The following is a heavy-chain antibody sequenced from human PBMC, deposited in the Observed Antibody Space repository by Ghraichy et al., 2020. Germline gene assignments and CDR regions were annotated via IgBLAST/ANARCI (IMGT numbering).Heavy chain of an antibody. CDR1: GFTFSNYA. CDR3: AKQRRAVSDFDC. V-gene: IGHV3-23*01. J-gene: IGHJ4*02. Sequence: LSLTCAASGFTFSNYAMSWLRQAPGKGLEWISAISSSGGSTYYADSVKGRFTISRDNSKNTLYLQMNSLRAEDTAVYYCAKQRRAVSDFDCWGQGTLVTVSS. D-gene: IGHD1-26*01. CDR2: ISSSGGST.